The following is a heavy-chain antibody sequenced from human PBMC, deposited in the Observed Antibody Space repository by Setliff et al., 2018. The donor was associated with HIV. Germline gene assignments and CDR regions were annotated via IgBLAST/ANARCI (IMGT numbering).Heavy chain of an antibody. Sequence: LSCAASGFTFTTYAMSWVRQAPGKGLEWVSYISSSGGVIYYADSVKGRLTISRDSARNSLLLQMNSLRADDTAVYYCARVRPLGYCSTGACPPDYWGQGTLVTVSS. CDR1: GFTFTTYA. CDR3: ARVRPLGYCSTGACPPDY. CDR2: ISSSGGVI. J-gene: IGHJ4*02. V-gene: IGHV3-11*04. D-gene: IGHD2-8*01.